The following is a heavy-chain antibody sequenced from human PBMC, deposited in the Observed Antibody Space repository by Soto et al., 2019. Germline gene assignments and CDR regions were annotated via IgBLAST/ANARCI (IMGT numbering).Heavy chain of an antibody. CDR3: EKGGKIVI. Sequence: QVQLVESGGGVVQPGTSLRLSCAASTFNFTGYAMHWVRQAPGKGLEWVAVISYDGGDIFYADSVKGRFTISRDNSKHPVYVFMNSRRTDDTAMYHCEKGGKIVIWGQGTLVTVSS. CDR2: ISYDGGDI. D-gene: IGHD1-26*01. V-gene: IGHV3-30*04. J-gene: IGHJ1*01. CDR1: TFNFTGYA.